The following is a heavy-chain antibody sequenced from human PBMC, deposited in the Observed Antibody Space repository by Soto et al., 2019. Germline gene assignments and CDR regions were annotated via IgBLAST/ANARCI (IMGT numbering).Heavy chain of an antibody. J-gene: IGHJ4*02. CDR2: IWYDGSNK. CDR1: GFTFSSYG. V-gene: IGHV3-33*01. D-gene: IGHD3-22*01. CDR3: ARDRTKYYYDSSGYYHFDY. Sequence: PGGSLRLSCAASGFTFSSYGMHWVRQAPGKGLEWVAVIWYDGSNKYYADSVKGRFTISRVNSKNTLYLQMNSLRAEDTAVYYCARDRTKYYYDSSGYYHFDYWGQGTLVTVSS.